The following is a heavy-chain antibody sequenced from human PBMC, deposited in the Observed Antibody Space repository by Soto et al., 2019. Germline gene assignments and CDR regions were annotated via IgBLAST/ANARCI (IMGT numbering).Heavy chain of an antibody. J-gene: IGHJ4*02. CDR1: GFTFSSYG. CDR3: ARGSYSGNSGARFDY. V-gene: IGHV3-30*03. Sequence: QVQLVESGGGVVQPGRSLRLSCAASGFTFSSYGMHWVRQAPGKGLEWVAVISYDGSNKYYADSVKGRFTISRDNSKNTLYLRMNSLRAEDTAVYYCARGSYSGNSGARFDYWGQGTLVTVSS. CDR2: ISYDGSNK. D-gene: IGHD1-26*01.